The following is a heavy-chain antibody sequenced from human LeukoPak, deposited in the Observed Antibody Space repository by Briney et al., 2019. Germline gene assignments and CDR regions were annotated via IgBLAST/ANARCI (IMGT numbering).Heavy chain of an antibody. CDR2: IYHSGST. J-gene: IGHJ3*02. CDR3: ARVGGMTTINNAAFDI. V-gene: IGHV4-59*01. Sequence: PSETLSLTCTVSGGSMKPFYWNWIRQTPGKGLEWIGYIYHSGSTNYNPSLKSRVTMSLDTSKNQFSLKLTSVTAADTAIYYCARVGGMTTINNAAFDIWGQGTMVTVSS. CDR1: GGSMKPFY. D-gene: IGHD5-24*01.